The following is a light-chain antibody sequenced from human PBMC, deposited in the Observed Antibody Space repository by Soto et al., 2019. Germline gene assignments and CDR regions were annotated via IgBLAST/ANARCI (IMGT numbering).Light chain of an antibody. Sequence: QSVLTQPASVSGSPGQSITISCTGTSSDVGGYDHVSWYQQHPGKAPKLIIYDVTVRPSGISPRFSGSKSDNTASLAVSGLQPEVEADYYCSSYTTNATLLFGGGT. CDR3: SSYTTNATLL. CDR2: DVT. V-gene: IGLV2-14*03. J-gene: IGLJ3*02. CDR1: SSDVGGYDH.